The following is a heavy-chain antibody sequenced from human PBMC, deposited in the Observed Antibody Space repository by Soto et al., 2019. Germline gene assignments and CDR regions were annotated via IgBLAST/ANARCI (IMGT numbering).Heavy chain of an antibody. D-gene: IGHD6-13*01. J-gene: IGHJ4*02. CDR2: IWYDGSNT. V-gene: IGHV3-33*06. CDR3: AKDPQQLIVYFDY. Sequence: GGSLRLSCVASGFFLRDFGMHWVRQAPGKGLGWVSVIWYDGSNTYQGESVKGRFTMSRDFSKNTLYLQMDSLRAEDTAVYYCAKDPQQLIVYFDYWGQGTQVTVSS. CDR1: GFFLRDFG.